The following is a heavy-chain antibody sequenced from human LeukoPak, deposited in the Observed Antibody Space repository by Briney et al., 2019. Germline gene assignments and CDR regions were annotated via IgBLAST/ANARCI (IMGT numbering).Heavy chain of an antibody. CDR3: ARKLPYFNPKNWFDP. V-gene: IGHV4-34*01. Sequence: SETLSLTCAVYGGSFSGYYWSWIRQPPGKGLEWIGEINHSGSTNYNPSLKSRVTISVDTSKNQFSLELGSVTAADTAVYYCARKLPYFNPKNWFDPWGQGTLVTVSS. CDR2: INHSGST. J-gene: IGHJ5*02. CDR1: GGSFSGYY. D-gene: IGHD1-26*01.